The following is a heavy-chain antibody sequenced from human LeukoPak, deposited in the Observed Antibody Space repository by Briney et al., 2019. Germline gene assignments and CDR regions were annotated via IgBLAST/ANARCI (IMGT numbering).Heavy chain of an antibody. CDR1: GFTFSSYG. Sequence: GGSLRLSCAASGFTFSSYGMHWVRQAPGRGLEWVAFIRYDGSNKYYADSVKGRFTISRDNSKNTLYLQMNSLRAEDTAVYYCAKELLVGATRGPFDYWGQGTLVTVSS. V-gene: IGHV3-30*02. D-gene: IGHD1-26*01. CDR3: AKELLVGATRGPFDY. CDR2: IRYDGSNK. J-gene: IGHJ4*02.